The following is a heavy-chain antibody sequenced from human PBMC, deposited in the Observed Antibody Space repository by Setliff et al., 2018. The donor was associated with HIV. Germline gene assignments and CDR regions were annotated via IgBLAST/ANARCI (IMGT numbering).Heavy chain of an antibody. CDR1: GYTFTNYW. Sequence: GESLKISCEASGYTFTNYWIGWVRQMPGKGLEWMGIIYPGDSDIIYSPSFQGQVTISADKSITTAYLQWSSLKASDTAIYYCVRYRAAVAGTRIGYCYYMDVWGKGTTVTVSS. CDR3: VRYRAAVAGTRIGYCYYMDV. V-gene: IGHV5-51*01. J-gene: IGHJ6*03. CDR2: IYPGDSDI. D-gene: IGHD6-19*01.